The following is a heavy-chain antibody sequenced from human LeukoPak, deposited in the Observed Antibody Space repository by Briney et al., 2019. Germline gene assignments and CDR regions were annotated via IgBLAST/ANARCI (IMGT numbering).Heavy chain of an antibody. CDR1: GGTFSSYA. J-gene: IGHJ4*02. D-gene: IGHD1-26*01. V-gene: IGHV1-69*05. CDR3: ARDYSVSYGSFDY. CDR2: IIPIFGTA. Sequence: ASVKVSCKASGGTFSSYAISWVRQAPGQGLEWMGGIIPIFGTANYAQKFQGRVTITTDESTSTAYMELSSLRSEDTAVYYCARDYSVSYGSFDYWGQGTLVTVSS.